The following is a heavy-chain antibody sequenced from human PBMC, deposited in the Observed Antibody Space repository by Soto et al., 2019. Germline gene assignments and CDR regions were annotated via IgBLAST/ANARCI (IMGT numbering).Heavy chain of an antibody. D-gene: IGHD3-9*01. CDR2: IWYDGSNK. Sequence: QVQLVESGGGVVQPGRSLRLSCAASGFTFSSYGMHWVRQAPGKGLEWVAVIWYDGSNKYYADSVKGRFTISRDNSKNTLYLQMNSLRAEVTAVYYCATDILTGYYTDDYWGQGTLVTVSS. J-gene: IGHJ4*02. CDR3: ATDILTGYYTDDY. V-gene: IGHV3-33*01. CDR1: GFTFSSYG.